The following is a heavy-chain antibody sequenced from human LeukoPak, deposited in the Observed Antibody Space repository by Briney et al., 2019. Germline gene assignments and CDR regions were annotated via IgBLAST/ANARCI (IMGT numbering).Heavy chain of an antibody. CDR2: ISGSGGST. CDR1: GFTFSSYA. V-gene: IGHV3-23*01. CDR3: AKGGYCSSTSCYKGYNWFDP. J-gene: IGHJ5*02. D-gene: IGHD2-2*02. Sequence: PGGSLRLSCAASGFTFSSYAMSWVRQAPGKGLEWVSAISGSGGSTYYADSVKGRFTISRDNSKNTLYLQMNSLRAEGTAVYYCAKGGYCSSTSCYKGYNWFDPWGQGTLVTVSS.